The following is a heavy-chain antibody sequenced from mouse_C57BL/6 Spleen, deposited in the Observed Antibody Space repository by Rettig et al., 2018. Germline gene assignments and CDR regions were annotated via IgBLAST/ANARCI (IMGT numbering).Heavy chain of an antibody. D-gene: IGHD4-1*01. V-gene: IGHV1-52*01. J-gene: IGHJ2*01. CDR1: GYTFTSYW. Sequence: QVQLQQPGAELVRPGSSVKLSCKASGYTFTSYWMHWVKQRPIQGLEWIGNIDPSDSETHYNQKFKDKATLTVDISSNTAYMQLSGLTSEDSAVYYCARVVLGFDYWGQGTTLTVSS. CDR3: ARVVLGFDY. CDR2: IDPSDSET.